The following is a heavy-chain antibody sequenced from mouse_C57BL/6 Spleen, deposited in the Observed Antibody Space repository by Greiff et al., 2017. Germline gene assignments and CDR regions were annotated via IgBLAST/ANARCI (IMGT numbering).Heavy chain of an antibody. J-gene: IGHJ2*01. D-gene: IGHD6-2*01. V-gene: IGHV5-16*01. CDR2: INYDGSST. CDR3: ARVRGVYYFDY. Sequence: EVQLVESEGGLVQPGSSMKLSCTASGFTFSDYYMAWVRQVPDKGLEWVANINYDGSSTYYLDSLKSRFIISRDNAKNILYLQMSSLKSEDTATYYCARVRGVYYFDYWGQGTTLTVSS. CDR1: GFTFSDYY.